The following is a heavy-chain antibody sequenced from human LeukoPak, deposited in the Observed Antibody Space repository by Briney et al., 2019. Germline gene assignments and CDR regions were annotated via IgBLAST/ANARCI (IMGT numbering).Heavy chain of an antibody. CDR2: ISWKSGTV. D-gene: IGHD2-2*01. CDR1: GFNFNDYA. CDR3: AKASADWYFDL. Sequence: GGSLRLSCAASGFNFNDYAMHWVRQAPGKGLEWVSGISWKSGTVAYADSVKGRFTISRDNSKKSLYLQMNSLRAEDMALYYCAKASADWYFDLWGRGTLVTVSS. V-gene: IGHV3-9*03. J-gene: IGHJ2*01.